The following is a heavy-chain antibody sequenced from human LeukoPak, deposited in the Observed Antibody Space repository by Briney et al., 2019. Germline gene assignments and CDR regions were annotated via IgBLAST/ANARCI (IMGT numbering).Heavy chain of an antibody. CDR3: ARGDYYDSSGYFPS. Sequence: PSETLSLTCTVSGGSISSYYWSWIRQPPGKGLEWIGYIYYSGSTNYNPSLKSRVTISVDTSKNQFSLKLSSVTAADTAVYYCARGDYYDSSGYFPSWGQGTLVTVSS. J-gene: IGHJ5*02. CDR2: IYYSGST. V-gene: IGHV4-59*01. D-gene: IGHD3-22*01. CDR1: GGSISSYY.